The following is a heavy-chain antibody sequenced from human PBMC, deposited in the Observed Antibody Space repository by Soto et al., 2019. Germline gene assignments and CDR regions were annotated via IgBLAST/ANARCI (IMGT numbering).Heavy chain of an antibody. CDR2: IYYSGST. D-gene: IGHD5-12*01. CDR1: GGSISSYY. Sequence: SETLSLTCTVSGGSISSYYWSWIRQPPGKGLEWIGYIYYSGSTNYNPSLKSRVTISVDTSKNQFSLKLSSVTAADTAVYYCARERGYSGYDWGEFDYWGQGTLVTVSS. CDR3: ARERGYSGYDWGEFDY. V-gene: IGHV4-59*01. J-gene: IGHJ4*02.